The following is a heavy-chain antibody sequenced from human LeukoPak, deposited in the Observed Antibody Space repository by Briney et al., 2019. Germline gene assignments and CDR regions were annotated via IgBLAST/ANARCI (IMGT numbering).Heavy chain of an antibody. CDR2: ISGRGVST. D-gene: IGHD2/OR15-2a*01. Sequence: GGSLRLSCAASGFTFSSYDMSWVRQAPGKGLEWVSRISGRGVSTAYADSVKGRFTISRDSSKNTLFLQMNSLRAEDTAVYYCAKVPRGTTYYFDYWAREPWSPSPQ. V-gene: IGHV3-23*01. CDR1: GFTFSSYD. CDR3: AKVPRGTTYYFDY. J-gene: IGHJ4*02.